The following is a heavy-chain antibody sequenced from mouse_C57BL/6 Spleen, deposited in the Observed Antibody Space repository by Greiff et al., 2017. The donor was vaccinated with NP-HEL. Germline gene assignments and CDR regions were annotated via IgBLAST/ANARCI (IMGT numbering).Heavy chain of an antibody. V-gene: IGHV14-4*01. D-gene: IGHD2-2*01. J-gene: IGHJ3*01. CDR1: GFNIKDDY. Sequence: VQLKESGAELVRPGASVKLSCTASGFNIKDDYMHWVKQRPEQGLEWIGWIDPENGDTEYASKFQGKATITADTSSNTAYLQLSSLTSEDTAVYYCTYGSTGFAYWGQGTLVTVSA. CDR3: TYGSTGFAY. CDR2: IDPENGDT.